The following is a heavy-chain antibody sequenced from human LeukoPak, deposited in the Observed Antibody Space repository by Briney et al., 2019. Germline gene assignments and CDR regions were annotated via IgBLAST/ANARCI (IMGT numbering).Heavy chain of an antibody. CDR2: ISISGDNT. Sequence: GGSLRLSCAASGFTFSGYGMTWVRQAPGKGLEWVSTISISGDNTYYADSVKGRFTISRDNSKNTLYLQMNSLRDEDTAVYYCAKGYHSPDYWGQGTLVTVSS. CDR3: AKGYHSPDY. V-gene: IGHV3-23*01. D-gene: IGHD1-1*01. CDR1: GFTFSGYG. J-gene: IGHJ4*02.